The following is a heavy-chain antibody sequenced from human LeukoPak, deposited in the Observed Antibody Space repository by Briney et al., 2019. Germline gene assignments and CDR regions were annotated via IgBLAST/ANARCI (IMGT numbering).Heavy chain of an antibody. CDR1: GYTFTGYY. CDR3: AREVRSWFGELFMDYFDY. J-gene: IGHJ4*02. CDR2: INPNSGGT. V-gene: IGHV1-2*06. D-gene: IGHD3-10*01. Sequence: ASVKVSCKASGYTFTGYYMHWVRQAPGQGLEWMGRINPNSGGTNYAQKFQGRVTMTRDTSISTAYMELSRLRSDGTAVYYCAREVRSWFGELFMDYFDYWGQGTLVTVSS.